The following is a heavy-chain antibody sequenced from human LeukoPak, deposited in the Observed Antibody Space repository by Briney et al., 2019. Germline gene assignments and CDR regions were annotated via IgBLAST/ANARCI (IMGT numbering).Heavy chain of an antibody. V-gene: IGHV4-39*01. J-gene: IGHJ4*02. Sequence: SETLSLTCTVSGGSISSRSYYWGWIRQPPGKGLEWIGTIYYSGSTYYNPSLKSRVTISVDTSKNQFSLKLSSVTAADTAVYYCASRYDYSNYIDYWGQGTLVTVSS. D-gene: IGHD4-11*01. CDR3: ASRYDYSNYIDY. CDR2: IYYSGST. CDR1: GGSISSRSYY.